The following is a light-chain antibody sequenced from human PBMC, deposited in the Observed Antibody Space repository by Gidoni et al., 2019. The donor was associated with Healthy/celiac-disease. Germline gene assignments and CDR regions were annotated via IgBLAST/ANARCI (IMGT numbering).Light chain of an antibody. CDR1: QSVLYSSNNKNY. CDR3: QQDYSTPPT. CDR2: WAS. J-gene: IGKJ1*01. Sequence: DIVLTQSPASLAVSLGERATINCKSSQSVLYSSNNKNYLAWYQQKPGQPPKLLIYWASTRESGVPDRFSGSGSGTDFTLTISSLQAEDVAVYYCQQDYSTPPTFXXXTKVEIK. V-gene: IGKV4-1*01.